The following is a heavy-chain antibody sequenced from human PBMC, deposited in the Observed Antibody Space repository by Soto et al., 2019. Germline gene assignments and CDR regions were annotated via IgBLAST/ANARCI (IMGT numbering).Heavy chain of an antibody. J-gene: IGHJ4*02. Sequence: GGSLRLSCAASGFTFSSYGMHWVRQAPGKGLEWVAVISYDGSNKYYADSVKGRFTISRDNSKNTLYLQMNSLRAEDTAVYYCAKDFGRGRSSSDDYFDYWGQGTLVTVSS. V-gene: IGHV3-30*18. D-gene: IGHD6-6*01. CDR3: AKDFGRGRSSSDDYFDY. CDR2: ISYDGSNK. CDR1: GFTFSSYG.